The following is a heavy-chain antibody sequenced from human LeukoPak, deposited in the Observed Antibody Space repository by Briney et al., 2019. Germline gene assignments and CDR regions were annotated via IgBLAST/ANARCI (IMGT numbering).Heavy chain of an antibody. Sequence: SETLSLTCTVSGGSISSGSYYWSWIRQPAGKGLEWIGRIYTSGSTNYNPSLKSRVTISVDTSKNQFSLKLSSVTAADTAVYYCARGGSLTVTSNLYNYWGQGTLVTVSS. V-gene: IGHV4-61*02. CDR3: ARGGSLTVTSNLYNY. CDR2: IYTSGST. J-gene: IGHJ4*02. CDR1: GGSISSGSYY. D-gene: IGHD4-17*01.